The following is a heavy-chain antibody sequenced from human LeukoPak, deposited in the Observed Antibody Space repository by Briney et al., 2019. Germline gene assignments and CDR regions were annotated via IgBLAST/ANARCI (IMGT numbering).Heavy chain of an antibody. D-gene: IGHD3-3*01. CDR3: ARGFLDSYYYYYMDV. J-gene: IGHJ6*03. CDR1: GGTFSSYA. Sequence: SVKVSCKASGGTFSSYAISWVRQAPGQGLEWMGGIIPIFGTPNYAQKFQGRVTITTDESTSTAYMELSSLRSGDTAVYYCARGFLDSYYYYYMDVWGKGTTVTVSS. V-gene: IGHV1-69*05. CDR2: IIPIFGTP.